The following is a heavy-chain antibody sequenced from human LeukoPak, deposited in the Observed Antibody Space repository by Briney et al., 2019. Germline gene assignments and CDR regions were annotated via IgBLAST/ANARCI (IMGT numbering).Heavy chain of an antibody. CDR3: ARDQDSSGWYYTLDY. Sequence: PGGSLRLSCEASGFTFSGYWMHWVRQAPGKGLEWVAVIWYDGSNKYYADSVKGRFTISRDNSKNTLYLQMNSLRAEDTAVYYCARDQDSSGWYYTLDYWGQGTLVTVSS. CDR1: GFTFSGYW. V-gene: IGHV3-33*08. CDR2: IWYDGSNK. J-gene: IGHJ4*02. D-gene: IGHD6-19*01.